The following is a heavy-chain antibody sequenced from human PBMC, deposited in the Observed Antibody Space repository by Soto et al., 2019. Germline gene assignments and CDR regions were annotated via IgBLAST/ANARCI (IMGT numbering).Heavy chain of an antibody. CDR3: AKDRRAGGNSAFYFDF. J-gene: IGHJ4*02. CDR1: GFKFSNYA. Sequence: GGSLRLSCAASGFKFSNYAMSWVRQAPGKGLEWVSLISATGGGTYYADSVKGRSTISRDNSHNTLYLQVHSLTAEDTAVYYCAKDRRAGGNSAFYFDFWGQGAQVTVSS. CDR2: ISATGGGT. D-gene: IGHD3-16*01. V-gene: IGHV3-23*01.